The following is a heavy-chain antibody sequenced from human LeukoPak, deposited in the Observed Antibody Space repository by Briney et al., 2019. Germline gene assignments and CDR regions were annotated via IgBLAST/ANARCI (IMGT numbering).Heavy chain of an antibody. CDR3: ARDLGVAVRPFSLFY. D-gene: IGHD6-6*01. CDR2: INLKSGVT. CDR1: GYTFTGYY. V-gene: IGHV1-2*02. Sequence: GASVKVSCKASGYTFTGYYLHWVRQAPGQGPEWMGWINLKSGVTNYAQKFQGRVTMTSDTSISTAYMNFSRLRSDDTAMYYCARDLGVAVRPFSLFYWGQGTLVTVSS. J-gene: IGHJ4*02.